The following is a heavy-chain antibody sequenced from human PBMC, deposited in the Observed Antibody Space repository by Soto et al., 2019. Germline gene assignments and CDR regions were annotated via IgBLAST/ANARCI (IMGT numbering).Heavy chain of an antibody. D-gene: IGHD2-15*01. CDR3: ASAGPYGGYVDY. V-gene: IGHV4-59*01. CDR1: GGSISSYY. Sequence: QVQLQESGPGLVKPSETLSLTCTVSGGSISSYYWSWIRQPPGKGLEWIGYIYYSGSTNYNPSLKSRVTVSVDTSKNQFSLKLSSVPAADTAVYYCASAGPYGGYVDYWGQGTLVTVSS. J-gene: IGHJ4*02. CDR2: IYYSGST.